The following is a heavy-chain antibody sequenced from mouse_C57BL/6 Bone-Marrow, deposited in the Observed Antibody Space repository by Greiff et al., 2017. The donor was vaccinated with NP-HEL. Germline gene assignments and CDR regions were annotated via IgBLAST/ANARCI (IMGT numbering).Heavy chain of an antibody. D-gene: IGHD1-1*01. CDR1: GFSLTSYG. Sequence: VQLQQSGPGLVQPSQRLSITCTVSGFSLTSYGVHWVRQSPGKGLEWLGVIWRGGSTDYNAAFMSRLSITKDNSKSQVFFKMNSLQADDTAIYYCAKNGFYYYGSSRYYFDYWGQGTTLTVSS. CDR3: AKNGFYYYGSSRYYFDY. V-gene: IGHV2-5*01. J-gene: IGHJ2*01. CDR2: IWRGGST.